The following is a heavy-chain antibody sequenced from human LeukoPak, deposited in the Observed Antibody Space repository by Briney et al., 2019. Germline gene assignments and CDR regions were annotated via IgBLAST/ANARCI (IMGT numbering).Heavy chain of an antibody. D-gene: IGHD3-16*01. Sequence: GGSLRLPCVTSGFTFSTYSMNWVRQAPGMGLESIAYISGSGSPIYYAASVKGRFTISRDNADNSVYLQMNNLRDEDTAVYYCATSGGSRAYWYFELWGRGTLVTVSS. CDR3: ATSGGSRAYWYFEL. CDR2: ISGSGSPI. J-gene: IGHJ2*01. V-gene: IGHV3-48*02. CDR1: GFTFSTYS.